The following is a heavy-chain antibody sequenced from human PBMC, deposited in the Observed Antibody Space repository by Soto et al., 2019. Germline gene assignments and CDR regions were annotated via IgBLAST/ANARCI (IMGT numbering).Heavy chain of an antibody. J-gene: IGHJ4*02. D-gene: IGHD3-16*01. CDR1: GFTFDDYS. Sequence: GGSLRLSCAASGFTFDDYSMHWVRQAPGKGLEWVSGISWNSGSIGYADSVKGRFTISRDNAKNSLYLQMNSLRAEDTALYYCAKVGGGGEPHFDSWGQGTLVTVSS. CDR3: AKVGGGGEPHFDS. CDR2: ISWNSGSI. V-gene: IGHV3-9*01.